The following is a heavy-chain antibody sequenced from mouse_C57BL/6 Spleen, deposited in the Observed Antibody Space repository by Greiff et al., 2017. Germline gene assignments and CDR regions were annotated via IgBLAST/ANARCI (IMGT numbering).Heavy chain of an antibody. Sequence: QVQLQQSGAELVKPGASVKISCKASGYAFSSYWMNWVKQRPGKGLEWIGQIYPGDGDTNYNGKFKGKATLTADKSSSTAYMQLSSLTSEDSAVYFSARSYYYGSRSYYYAMDYWGQGTSVTVSS. D-gene: IGHD1-1*01. J-gene: IGHJ4*01. CDR1: GYAFSSYW. CDR3: ARSYYYGSRSYYYAMDY. CDR2: IYPGDGDT. V-gene: IGHV1-80*01.